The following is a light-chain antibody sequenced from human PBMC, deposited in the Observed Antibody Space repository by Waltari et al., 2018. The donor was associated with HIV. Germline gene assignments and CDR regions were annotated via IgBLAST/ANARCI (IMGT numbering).Light chain of an antibody. J-gene: IGLJ1*01. Sequence: QSVLTQSPSASGTPGQRVTIYCSGSSSNIGSKTVNWYQQLPGTAPKRLTYSRDQRPSGVPDLFSGSYSGTSASLAISGLQSEDEADYYCAAWDGSLIGYVFGTGTKVTVL. CDR3: AAWDGSLIGYV. CDR1: SSNIGSKT. V-gene: IGLV1-44*01. CDR2: SRD.